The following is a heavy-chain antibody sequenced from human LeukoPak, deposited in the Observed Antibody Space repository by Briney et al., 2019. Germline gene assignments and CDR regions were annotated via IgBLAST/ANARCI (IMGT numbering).Heavy chain of an antibody. V-gene: IGHV3-33*01. CDR2: IWHGGSNK. CDR3: ARAPYSSGWYYDY. CDR1: GSTFSSSG. J-gene: IGHJ4*02. Sequence: GRSLTLSCAASGSTFSSSGMRWVRQAPGKGLGWGAVIWHGGSNKYYPDSVKGRFTISRDNSKNTLYLQMNSLRAEDTAVYYCARAPYSSGWYYDYWGQGTLVTVSS. D-gene: IGHD6-19*01.